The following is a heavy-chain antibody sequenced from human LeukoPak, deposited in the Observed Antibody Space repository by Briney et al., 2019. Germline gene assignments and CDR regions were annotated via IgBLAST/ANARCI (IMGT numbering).Heavy chain of an antibody. Sequence: ASVKVSCKASGGTFSSYAISWVRQAPGQGLEWMGGIIPIFGTANYAQKFQGRVTITTDESTSTAYMELSSLRSEDTAVYYCAKCPELVDYYYYYMDVWGKGTTVTVSS. CDR3: AKCPELVDYYYYYMDV. CDR1: GGTFSSYA. J-gene: IGHJ6*03. CDR2: IIPIFGTA. D-gene: IGHD6-6*01. V-gene: IGHV1-69*05.